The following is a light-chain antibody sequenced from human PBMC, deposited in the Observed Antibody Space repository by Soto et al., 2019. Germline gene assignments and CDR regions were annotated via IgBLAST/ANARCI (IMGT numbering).Light chain of an antibody. CDR2: GAS. CDR3: HHYDSSPWT. Sequence: EIGLTQSPGTLSLSPGERATLSCRASQSVSSNYLAWYQQKPGQALRLLIYGASSRATGIPDRISGSGSGTDFTLTISRLEPEDFAVYYCHHYDSSPWTFGQGTKVAIK. J-gene: IGKJ1*01. CDR1: QSVSSNY. V-gene: IGKV3-20*01.